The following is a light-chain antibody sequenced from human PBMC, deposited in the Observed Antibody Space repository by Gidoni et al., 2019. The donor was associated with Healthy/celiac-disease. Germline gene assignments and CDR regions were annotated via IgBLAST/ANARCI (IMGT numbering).Light chain of an antibody. CDR1: RSISSW. J-gene: IGKJ1*01. CDR2: DAS. Sequence: DIQMTQSPSTLSSSVGDRVTITCRASRSISSWLAWYQQKPGKAPKLLIYDASSLESGGPSRFSGSGSGTEFTLTISSLQPDDFATYYCQQYNSYSRTFGQGTKVEIK. CDR3: QQYNSYSRT. V-gene: IGKV1-5*01.